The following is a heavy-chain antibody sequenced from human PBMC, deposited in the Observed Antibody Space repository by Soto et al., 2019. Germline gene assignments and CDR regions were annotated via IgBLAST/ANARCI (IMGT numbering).Heavy chain of an antibody. Sequence: QVQLVQSGAEVKKPGSSVKVSCKASGGTFSSYTISWVRQAPGQGLEWMGRIIPILGIANYAQKFQGRVTIAADKSTSPAYMELSSLRSEDTAVYYCARHRADYDFWSGYSWGQGTLVTVSS. D-gene: IGHD3-3*01. CDR2: IIPILGIA. J-gene: IGHJ5*02. CDR3: ARHRADYDFWSGYS. V-gene: IGHV1-69*02. CDR1: GGTFSSYT.